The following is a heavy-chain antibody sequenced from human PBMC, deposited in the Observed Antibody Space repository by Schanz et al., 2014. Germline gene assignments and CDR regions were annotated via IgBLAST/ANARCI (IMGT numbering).Heavy chain of an antibody. J-gene: IGHJ4*02. Sequence: DVHLLESGGGLVQPGGSLRLSCEASGFSFGNYGMSWVRQAPGKGLEWVSGFDAHDGRAYYADSAKGRFTISRDNSKSTLYVEMNSLRVEDTAVYYCAKTLFPGGTQTFGNWGRGTLVNGSS. V-gene: IGHV3-23*01. CDR3: AKTLFPGGTQTFGN. CDR1: GFSFGNYG. CDR2: FDAHDGRA. D-gene: IGHD2-8*02.